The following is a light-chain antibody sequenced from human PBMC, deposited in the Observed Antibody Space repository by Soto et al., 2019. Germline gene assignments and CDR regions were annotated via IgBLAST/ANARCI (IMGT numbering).Light chain of an antibody. Sequence: EIQMTQSPSSLSAFVGDRVTITCRASQSISSYLNWYQQKPGKAPKLLIYAASSLQSGVPSRFSGSGSGTDFTLTISSLQPEDFATYYCQQSYSTPYTFGQGTNLEIK. V-gene: IGKV1-39*01. CDR1: QSISSY. CDR3: QQSYSTPYT. CDR2: AAS. J-gene: IGKJ2*01.